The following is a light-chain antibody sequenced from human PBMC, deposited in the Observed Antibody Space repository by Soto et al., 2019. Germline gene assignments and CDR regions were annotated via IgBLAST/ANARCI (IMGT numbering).Light chain of an antibody. Sequence: QSALTQPASVSGSPGQSITISCTGTSSDVGGYNYVSWYQQHPGKAPKLMIYEVSKRPSGVTDRFSGSKSGNTASLTVSGLQDEDEADYYCNSYAGSNNWVFGGGTKLTVL. CDR1: SSDVGGYNY. CDR3: NSYAGSNNWV. J-gene: IGLJ3*02. CDR2: EVS. V-gene: IGLV2-8*01.